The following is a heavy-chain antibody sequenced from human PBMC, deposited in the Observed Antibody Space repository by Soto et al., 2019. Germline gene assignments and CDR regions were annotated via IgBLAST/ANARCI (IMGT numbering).Heavy chain of an antibody. V-gene: IGHV4-59*01. CDR2: IYYSGST. CDR1: GGSISSYY. Sequence: SETLSLTCTVSGGSISSYYWSWIRQPPGKGLEWIGYIYYSGSTNYNPSLRSRVTISVDTSKNQFSLKLSSVTAADTAVYYCASEGSRYCSGGSCPHYYFDYWGQGTLVTVSS. CDR3: ASEGSRYCSGGSCPHYYFDY. D-gene: IGHD2-15*01. J-gene: IGHJ4*02.